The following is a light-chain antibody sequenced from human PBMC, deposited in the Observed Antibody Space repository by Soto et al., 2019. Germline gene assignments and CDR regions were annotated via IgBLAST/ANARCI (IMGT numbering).Light chain of an antibody. CDR1: QSVSSN. Sequence: DILMTQSPATLSLSPGGRATLSCRASQSVSSNLAWYQQKPGQAPRLLIHRASTRATGIPSRFSGSGSGTEFTLTISSLQSEDFAVYFCQQYNNWPWTFGQGTKVEIK. J-gene: IGKJ1*01. CDR3: QQYNNWPWT. CDR2: RAS. V-gene: IGKV3-15*01.